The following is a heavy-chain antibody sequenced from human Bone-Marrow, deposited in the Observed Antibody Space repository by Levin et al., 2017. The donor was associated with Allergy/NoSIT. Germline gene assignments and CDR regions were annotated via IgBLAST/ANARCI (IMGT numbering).Heavy chain of an antibody. CDR3: ARDRRDTEYYYYYMDV. Sequence: SQTLSLTCTVSGGSIRSGTYYWSWIRQPAGKGLEWIGRMFVSGRTDYNPSLKSRVTMSVDTSKNHFSLRLSSVSAADTAIYYCARDRRDTEYYYYYMDVWGKGTTVTVSS. D-gene: IGHD6-6*01. V-gene: IGHV4-61*02. CDR1: GGSIRSGTYY. CDR2: MFVSGRT. J-gene: IGHJ6*03.